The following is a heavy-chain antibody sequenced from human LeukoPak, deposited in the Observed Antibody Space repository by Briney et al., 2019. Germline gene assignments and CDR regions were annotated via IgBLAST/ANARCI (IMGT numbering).Heavy chain of an antibody. D-gene: IGHD6-13*01. Sequence: SQTLSLTCTVSGGSISSGSYYWSWIRLPAGKGLEWIGRIYTSGSTNYNPSLKSRVTISVDTSKNQFSLKLSSVTAADTAVYYCARGLDPYSSSCGYWGQGTLVTVSS. J-gene: IGHJ4*02. CDR2: IYTSGST. V-gene: IGHV4-61*02. CDR3: ARGLDPYSSSCGY. CDR1: GGSISSGSYY.